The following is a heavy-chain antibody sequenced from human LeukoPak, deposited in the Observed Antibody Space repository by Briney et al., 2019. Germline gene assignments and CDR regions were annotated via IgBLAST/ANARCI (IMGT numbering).Heavy chain of an antibody. J-gene: IGHJ5*02. Sequence: SETLSLTCTVSGGSISSYFWSWILQPPGKGLECIGYIYYSGSTNYNPSLKSRVTISVDTSKNQFSLKLSSVTAADTAVYYCARQEGDCSGGSCYSGWFDPWDQGTLVTVSS. CDR1: GGSISSYF. D-gene: IGHD2-15*01. CDR2: IYYSGST. V-gene: IGHV4-59*08. CDR3: ARQEGDCSGGSCYSGWFDP.